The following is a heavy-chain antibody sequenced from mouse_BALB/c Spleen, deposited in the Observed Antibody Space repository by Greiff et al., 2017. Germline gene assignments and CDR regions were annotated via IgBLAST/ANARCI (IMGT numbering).Heavy chain of an antibody. D-gene: IGHD2-1*01. Sequence: VQLQQSGPGLVKPSQSLSLTCTVTGYSITSDYAWNWIRQFPGNKLEWMGYISYSGSTSYNPSLKSRISITRDTSKNQFFLQLNSVTTEDTATYYCASSIYGNYPYWGQGTTLTVSS. CDR2: ISYSGST. CDR1: GYSITSDYA. CDR3: ASSIYGNYPY. J-gene: IGHJ2*01. V-gene: IGHV3-2*02.